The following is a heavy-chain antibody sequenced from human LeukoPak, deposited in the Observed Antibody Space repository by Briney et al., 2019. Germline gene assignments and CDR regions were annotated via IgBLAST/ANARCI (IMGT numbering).Heavy chain of an antibody. CDR2: IWYDGSNK. D-gene: IGHD6-19*01. J-gene: IGHJ4*02. CDR1: GFTFSSYG. Sequence: GGSLRLSCAASGFTFSSYGMHWVRQAPGKGLEWVAVIWYDGSNKYYADSVKGRFTISRDNSKNTLYLQMNSLRAEDTAVYYCAREDYGSGWYRAFFDYWGQGTLVTVSS. V-gene: IGHV3-33*01. CDR3: AREDYGSGWYRAFFDY.